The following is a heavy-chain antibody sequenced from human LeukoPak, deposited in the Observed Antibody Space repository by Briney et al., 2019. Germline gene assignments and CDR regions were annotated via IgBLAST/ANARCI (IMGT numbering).Heavy chain of an antibody. Sequence: GGSLRLSCAASGFTFSSFAFIWVRQAPGKGLQWVSAISGDGAATYYADSVKGRFTISRDNSQNTLYLQMNSLRAEDTAVYYCAKDLYMVLVYWGQGTLVTVSS. CDR2: ISGDGAAT. CDR3: AKDLYMVLVY. V-gene: IGHV3-23*01. D-gene: IGHD1-1*01. J-gene: IGHJ4*02. CDR1: GFTFSSFA.